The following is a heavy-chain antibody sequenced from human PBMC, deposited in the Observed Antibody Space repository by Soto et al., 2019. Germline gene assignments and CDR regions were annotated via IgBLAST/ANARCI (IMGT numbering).Heavy chain of an antibody. CDR3: ARRTSSGYYRYFDS. CDR1: GGTFSNSP. CDR2: TIPTFNTG. J-gene: IGHJ4*02. D-gene: IGHD3-22*01. Sequence: QVQLVQSGAEVKKPGSSVKVSCKASGGTFSNSPISWVRQAPGQGLEWMGGTIPTFNTGNYAQKFQGRLTITADQSTNTAYIELRSLRSEDTSVYYCARRTSSGYYRYFDSWGQGTLVTVSS. V-gene: IGHV1-69*01.